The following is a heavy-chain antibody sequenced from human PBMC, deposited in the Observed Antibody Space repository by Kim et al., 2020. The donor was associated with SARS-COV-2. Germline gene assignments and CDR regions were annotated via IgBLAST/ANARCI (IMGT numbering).Heavy chain of an antibody. D-gene: IGHD1-26*01. J-gene: IGHJ3*02. CDR2: INPNSGGT. Sequence: ASVKVSCKASGYTFTGSYMHWVRQAPGQGLKWMGRINPNSGGTNYAQKFQGRVTMTRDTSISTAYMELSRLRSDDTGVFYCARELLRGATIGAFDIWGQGTMVTVSS. CDR1: GYTFTGSY. CDR3: ARELLRGATIGAFDI. V-gene: IGHV1-2*05.